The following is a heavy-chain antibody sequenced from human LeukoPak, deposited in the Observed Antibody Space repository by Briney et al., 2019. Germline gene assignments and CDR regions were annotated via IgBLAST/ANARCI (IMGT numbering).Heavy chain of an antibody. CDR2: ISSSGSTI. Sequence: PGGSLRLSCAASGFTFSSYEMNWVRQAPGKGLEWVSYISSSGSTIYYADSVKGRFTISRDNAKNSLYLQMNSLRAEDTAVYYCARDSDGYHNLLAFDIWGQGTMVTVSS. D-gene: IGHD5-24*01. J-gene: IGHJ3*02. CDR1: GFTFSSYE. V-gene: IGHV3-48*03. CDR3: ARDSDGYHNLLAFDI.